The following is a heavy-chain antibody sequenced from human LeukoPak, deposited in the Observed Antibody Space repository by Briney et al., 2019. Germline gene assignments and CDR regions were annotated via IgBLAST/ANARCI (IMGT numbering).Heavy chain of an antibody. D-gene: IGHD1-26*01. CDR2: INPNSGGT. CDR1: GYTFTGYY. V-gene: IGHV1-2*02. CDR3: AREEVGATPFDY. J-gene: IGHJ4*02. Sequence: ASVTVSCKASGYTFTGYYMHWVRQAPGQGLEWMGWINPNSGGTNYAQKFQGRVTMTRDTSISTAYMELSRLRSDDTAVYYCAREEVGATPFDYWGQGTLVTVSS.